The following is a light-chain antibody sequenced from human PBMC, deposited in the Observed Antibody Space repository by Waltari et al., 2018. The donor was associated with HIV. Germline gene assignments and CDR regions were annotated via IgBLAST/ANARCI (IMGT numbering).Light chain of an antibody. CDR3: SSYTTSSTVV. V-gene: IGLV2-14*01. J-gene: IGLJ3*02. CDR1: SSDVGDSKY. Sequence: QSALTQPASVSGSPGQSITISCTATSSDVGDSKYVSWYQQYPGKAPKLMIYEVNNRPSGVSNRFSGSKSGHTASLTISGLQTEDEGDYYCSSYTTSSTVVLGGGTKLTVL. CDR2: EVN.